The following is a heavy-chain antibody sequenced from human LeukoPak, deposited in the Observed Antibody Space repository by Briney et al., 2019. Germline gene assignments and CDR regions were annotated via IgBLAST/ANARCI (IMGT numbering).Heavy chain of an antibody. V-gene: IGHV1-18*01. J-gene: IGHJ1*01. CDR1: GYTFTSYG. CDR2: ISAYNGNT. CDR3: ASCSSTSCYYKYFQH. Sequence: ASVKVSCKASGYTFTSYGISWVRQAPGQGLEWMGWISAYNGNTNYAQKLQGRVTMTTDTSTSTAYMEPRSLRSDDTAVYYCASCSSTSCYYKYFQHWGQGTLVTVSS. D-gene: IGHD2-2*01.